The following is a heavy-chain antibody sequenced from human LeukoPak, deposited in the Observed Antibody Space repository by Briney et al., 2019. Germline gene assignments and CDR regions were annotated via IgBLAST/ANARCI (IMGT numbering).Heavy chain of an antibody. V-gene: IGHV3-20*04. D-gene: IGHD3-3*01. J-gene: IGHJ6*03. CDR3: ARCSGDFWGGLYYYFIDV. CDR1: GFTFDDYG. CDR2: IDWNGNST. Sequence: GGSLRLSCAASGFTFDDYGMTWVRQVPGKGLEWISGIDWNGNSTGYADSVKGRFTISRDNAKNSLSLQMNSVRVEDTALYYCARCSGDFWGGLYYYFIDVWGKGTTVTVSS.